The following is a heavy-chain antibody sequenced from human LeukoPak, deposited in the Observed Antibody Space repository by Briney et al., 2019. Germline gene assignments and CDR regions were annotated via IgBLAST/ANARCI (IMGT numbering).Heavy chain of an antibody. CDR2: IYYSGST. J-gene: IGHJ4*02. D-gene: IGHD3-10*01. CDR1: GDSISSYY. V-gene: IGHV4-59*01. Sequence: SETLSLTCTVSGDSISSYYWSWIRQPPGKGLEWIGYIYYSGSTNYNPSLKSRVTISVDTSKNQFSLKLSSVTVADTAVYYCARNVVPYGSGSSAIGYWGQGTLITVSS. CDR3: ARNVVPYGSGSSAIGY.